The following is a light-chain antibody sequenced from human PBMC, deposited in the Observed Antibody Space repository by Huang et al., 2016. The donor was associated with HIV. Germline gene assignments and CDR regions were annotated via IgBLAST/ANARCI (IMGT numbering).Light chain of an antibody. CDR2: GAS. V-gene: IGKV3-20*01. CDR3: QQYGSSPPT. J-gene: IGKJ1*01. CDR1: QSISSSY. Sequence: EIVLTQSPGPRALSPGERATLSCMASQSISSSYLAWYQQKPGQATRLLIFGASSRDTDIPDRFSGSGSATDFTLIISRLVPEDFAVFYCQQYGSSPPTFGQGTKVEIK.